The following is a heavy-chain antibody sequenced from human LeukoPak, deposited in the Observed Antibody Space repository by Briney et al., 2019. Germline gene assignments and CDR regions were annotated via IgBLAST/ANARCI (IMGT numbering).Heavy chain of an antibody. D-gene: IGHD6-6*01. CDR1: GFTFSSYA. Sequence: GGSLRLSCAASGFTFSSYAMSRVRQAPGKGLEWVSAISGSGGSTYYADSVKGRFTISRDNSKNTLYLQMNSLRAEDTAVYYCAKRMDVGSSSDFDYWGQGTLVTVSS. CDR2: ISGSGGST. CDR3: AKRMDVGSSSDFDY. J-gene: IGHJ4*02. V-gene: IGHV3-23*01.